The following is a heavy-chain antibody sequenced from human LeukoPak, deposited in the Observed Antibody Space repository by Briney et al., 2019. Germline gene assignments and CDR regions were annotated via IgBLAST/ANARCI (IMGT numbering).Heavy chain of an antibody. V-gene: IGHV4-34*01. CDR1: GGSFSGFYY. D-gene: IGHD5-24*01. CDR3: ARRRDGYNFGYYYYYMDV. CDR2: INHSGST. Sequence: SETLSLTCTVSGGSFSGFYYWGWIRQPPGKGLEWIGEINHSGSTNYNPSLKSRVTISVDTSKNQFSLKLSSVTAADTAVYYCARRRDGYNFGYYYYYMDVWGKGTTVTISS. J-gene: IGHJ6*03.